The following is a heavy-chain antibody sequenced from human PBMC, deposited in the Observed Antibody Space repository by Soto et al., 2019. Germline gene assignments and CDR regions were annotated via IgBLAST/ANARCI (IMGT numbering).Heavy chain of an antibody. D-gene: IGHD2-21*02. V-gene: IGHV3-33*06. Sequence: QVLLVESGGGVVQPGRSLRLSCAASGFIFTTYGLHWVRQAPGKGLEWVAVIWYDGSNQYYADSVKGRFTISRDNSKNILYLEMNSVRVEDTAVYYCVKEHCGGDCYSDPYFDYWGQGTLVTVSS. CDR1: GFIFTTYG. J-gene: IGHJ4*02. CDR2: IWYDGSNQ. CDR3: VKEHCGGDCYSDPYFDY.